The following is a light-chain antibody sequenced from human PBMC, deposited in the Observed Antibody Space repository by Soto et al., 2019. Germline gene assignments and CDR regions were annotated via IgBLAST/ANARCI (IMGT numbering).Light chain of an antibody. V-gene: IGKV1-5*03. CDR3: QHYNSYSEA. CDR2: KAS. CDR1: QTISSW. Sequence: DIQMTQSPATLSLSEGDRVTITCRASQTISSWLAWYQQKPGKDPKLLIYKASTLKSGVPSRFSGSGSGTEFTLTISSLQADDFATYYCQHYNSYSEAFGQGTKVDIK. J-gene: IGKJ1*01.